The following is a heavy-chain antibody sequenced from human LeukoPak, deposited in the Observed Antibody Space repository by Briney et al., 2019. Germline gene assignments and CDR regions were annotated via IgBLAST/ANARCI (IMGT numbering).Heavy chain of an antibody. CDR1: GGSISSSSYY. V-gene: IGHV4-39*07. Sequence: SETLSLTCTVSGGSISSSSYYWGWIRQPPGKGLEWIGSMYYSGSTYYNPSLKSRVTISVETSKNQFSLKLSSVTAADTAVYYCVSRQWLVEGVSWFDPWGRGTPVTVSS. CDR2: MYYSGST. CDR3: VSRQWLVEGVSWFDP. D-gene: IGHD6-19*01. J-gene: IGHJ5*02.